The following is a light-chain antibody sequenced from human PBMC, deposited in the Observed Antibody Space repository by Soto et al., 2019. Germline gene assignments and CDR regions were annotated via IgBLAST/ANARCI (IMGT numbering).Light chain of an antibody. CDR1: QRISSY. Sequence: DIQMTQSPSSLSASVGDRVTITCRASQRISSYINWYQQKLGKAPKLLIYAASSLESGVPSRFSGSGSGTDFTLTISSLHPEDFATSYCQQTYDTPRTFGQGTKLEI. J-gene: IGKJ2*01. CDR3: QQTYDTPRT. CDR2: AAS. V-gene: IGKV1-39*01.